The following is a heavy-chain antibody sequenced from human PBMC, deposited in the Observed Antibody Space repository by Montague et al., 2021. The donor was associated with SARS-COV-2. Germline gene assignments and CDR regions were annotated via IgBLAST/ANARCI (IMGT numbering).Heavy chain of an antibody. D-gene: IGHD3-22*01. CDR2: INHSGST. CDR3: ARGTSTSNMIVVVITGIGYCFDY. V-gene: IGHV4-34*01. CDR1: GGSFNDYQ. J-gene: IGHJ4*02. Sequence: SETLSLTCAVYGGSFNDYQWSWIRQPPGKGLGWVGEINHSGSTNYNPSLQRRVTISVDTSKNQFSLKLSSVTAADTAVSYCARGTSTSNMIVVVITGIGYCFDYWGQGTLVTVSS.